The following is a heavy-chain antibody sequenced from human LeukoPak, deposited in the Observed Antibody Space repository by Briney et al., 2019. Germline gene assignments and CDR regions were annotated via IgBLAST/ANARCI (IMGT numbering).Heavy chain of an antibody. J-gene: IGHJ6*02. D-gene: IGHD3-10*01. Sequence: ASVKVSCKASGYTFTSYDINWVRQATGQGLEWMGWMNPNSGNTGYAQKFQGRVTMTRNTSISTAYMEMSSLRSEDTAVYYCARGTYGFGELLNYYYYYGMDVWGQGTTVTVS. V-gene: IGHV1-8*01. CDR1: GYTFTSYD. CDR3: ARGTYGFGELLNYYYYYGMDV. CDR2: MNPNSGNT.